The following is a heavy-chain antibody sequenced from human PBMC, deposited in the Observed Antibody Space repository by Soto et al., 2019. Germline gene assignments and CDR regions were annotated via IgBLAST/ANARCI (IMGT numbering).Heavy chain of an antibody. CDR3: AREGRSSSYPYYYYGMDV. V-gene: IGHV1-18*01. J-gene: IGHJ6*02. Sequence: QVQLVQSGAEVKKPGASVKVSCKASGYTFTSYGISWVRQAPGQGLEWMGWISAYNGNTNYAQKLQGRVTMTTDTSTSTAYMELRSLRSHDTAVYYCAREGRSSSYPYYYYGMDVWGQGTTVTVSS. D-gene: IGHD6-6*01. CDR2: ISAYNGNT. CDR1: GYTFTSYG.